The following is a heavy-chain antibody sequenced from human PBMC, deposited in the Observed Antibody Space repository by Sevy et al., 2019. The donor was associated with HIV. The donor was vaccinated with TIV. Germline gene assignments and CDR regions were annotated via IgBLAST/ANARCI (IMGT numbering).Heavy chain of an antibody. J-gene: IGHJ4*02. CDR1: GFTFSNYG. CDR3: ARCSDCNERRAKSDFDY. V-gene: IGHV3-33*01. CDR2: IWHDGSNK. D-gene: IGHD2-21*02. Sequence: GGSLRLSCAASGFTFSNYGMHWVRQAPGKGLEWVAVIWHDGSNKYYADSVKGRFTISRDNSKNTLYLQMNSLRVEDTAVYFGARCSDCNERRAKSDFDYWGQGTLVTVSS.